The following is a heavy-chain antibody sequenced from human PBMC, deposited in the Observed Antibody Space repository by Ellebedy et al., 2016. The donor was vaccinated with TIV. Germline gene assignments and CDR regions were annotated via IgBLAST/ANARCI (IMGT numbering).Heavy chain of an antibody. CDR2: IRYDGSNK. CDR3: AKVVVPAARAYYYYGMDV. Sequence: GESLKISCAASGFTFSSYGMHWVRQAPGKGLEWVAFIRYDGSNKYYADSVKGRFTISRDNSKNTLYLQMNSLRAEDTAVYYCAKVVVPAARAYYYYGMDVWGQGTTVTVSS. D-gene: IGHD2-2*01. CDR1: GFTFSSYG. V-gene: IGHV3-30*02. J-gene: IGHJ6*02.